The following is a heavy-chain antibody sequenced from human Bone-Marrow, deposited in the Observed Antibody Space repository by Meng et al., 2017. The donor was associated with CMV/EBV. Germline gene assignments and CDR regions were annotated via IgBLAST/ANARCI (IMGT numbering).Heavy chain of an antibody. Sequence: SETLSLTCAVYGGSFSGYYWSWIRQPPGKGLEWIGSIYHSGSTYYNPSLKSRVTISVDTSKNQFSLKLSSVTAADTAVYYCARDWGGYCSSTSCYEVDPWGQGTLVTVSS. V-gene: IGHV4-34*01. J-gene: IGHJ5*02. D-gene: IGHD2-2*01. CDR2: IYHSGST. CDR1: GGSFSGYY. CDR3: ARDWGGYCSSTSCYEVDP.